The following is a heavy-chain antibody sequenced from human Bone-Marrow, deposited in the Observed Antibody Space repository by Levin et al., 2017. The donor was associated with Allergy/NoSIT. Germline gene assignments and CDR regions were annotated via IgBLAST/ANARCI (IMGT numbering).Heavy chain of an antibody. CDR3: GREGYYGQAVALDI. Sequence: ASVKVSCKASGHIFKGYYLHWVRQAPGQGPEWMGRINPKSGGTNYAQTFEGRVAMTRDTSITTAYMELSGLKSDDTAVYYCGREGYYGQAVALDIWGQGTTVIVSS. V-gene: IGHV1-2*06. CDR1: GHIFKGYY. J-gene: IGHJ3*02. D-gene: IGHD3-10*01. CDR2: INPKSGGT.